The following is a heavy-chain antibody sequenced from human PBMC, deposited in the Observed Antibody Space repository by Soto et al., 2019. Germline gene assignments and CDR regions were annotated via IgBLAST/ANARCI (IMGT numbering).Heavy chain of an antibody. Sequence: QVHLQESGPGLVKPSETLSLFCNVSGGSMSNNYWSWIRQAPGKGLEWIGYVLYTGSTNYNPSLKSRVSISVDTSKKHFSLRLNSVTAADTAVYYCARSLTVTRFDQWGQGTRVTVS. CDR1: GGSMSNNY. CDR3: ARSLTVTRFDQ. D-gene: IGHD4-17*01. J-gene: IGHJ4*02. CDR2: VLYTGST. V-gene: IGHV4-59*01.